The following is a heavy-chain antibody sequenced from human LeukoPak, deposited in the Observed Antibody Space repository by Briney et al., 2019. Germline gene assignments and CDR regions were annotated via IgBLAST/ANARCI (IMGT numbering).Heavy chain of an antibody. D-gene: IGHD2-2*01. V-gene: IGHV1-24*01. Sequence: ASVTVSCTVSGYTLTELSMHWVRQAPGKGLEWMGGFDPEDGETIYAQKFQGRVTMTEDTSTDTAYMELSSLRSEDTAVYYCATGGIVVVPAARSSIRFWGQGTLVTVSS. CDR3: ATGGIVVVPAARSSIRF. CDR1: GYTLTELS. J-gene: IGHJ4*02. CDR2: FDPEDGET.